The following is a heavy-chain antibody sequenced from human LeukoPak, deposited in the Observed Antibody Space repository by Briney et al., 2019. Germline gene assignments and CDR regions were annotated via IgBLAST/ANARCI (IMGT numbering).Heavy chain of an antibody. D-gene: IGHD3-10*01. CDR3: AKGYYGSGSYGWFDY. CDR1: GLTFSSSA. V-gene: IGHV3-23*01. CDR2: ISGTGDRT. J-gene: IGHJ4*02. Sequence: GGSLRLSCAASGLTFSSSAMSWVRKAPGKGLDWVSTISGTGDRTYYADSVKGRFTISRDNSKNTLFLHMNSLRAEDTAVYSCAKGYYGSGSYGWFDYWGQGTLVTVSS.